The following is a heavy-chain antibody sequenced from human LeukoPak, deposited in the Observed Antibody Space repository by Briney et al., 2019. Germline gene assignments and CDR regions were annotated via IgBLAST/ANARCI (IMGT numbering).Heavy chain of an antibody. V-gene: IGHV4-4*07. D-gene: IGHD1-26*01. J-gene: IGHJ4*02. CDR3: ARDSGTTGY. Sequence: GSLRLSCTVSGFTFSSYTMSWIRQPAGKGLEWIGRIYTSGSTNYNPSLKSRVTMSVDTSKNQFSLKLSSVTAADTAVYYCARDSGTTGYWGQGTLVTVSS. CDR1: GFTFSSYT. CDR2: IYTSGST.